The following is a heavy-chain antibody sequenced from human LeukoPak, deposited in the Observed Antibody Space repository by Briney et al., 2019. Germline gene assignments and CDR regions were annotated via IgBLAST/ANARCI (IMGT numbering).Heavy chain of an antibody. V-gene: IGHV4-61*02. CDR3: ARQGRRDGYNQIAHFDY. D-gene: IGHD5-24*01. Sequence: SETLSLTCTVSGGSISSGSYYWSWIRQPAGKGLEWIGRIYTSGSTNYNPSLKSRVTISVDTSKNQFSLKLSSVTAADTAVYYCARQGRRDGYNQIAHFDYWGQGTLVTVSS. CDR1: GGSISSGSYY. J-gene: IGHJ4*02. CDR2: IYTSGST.